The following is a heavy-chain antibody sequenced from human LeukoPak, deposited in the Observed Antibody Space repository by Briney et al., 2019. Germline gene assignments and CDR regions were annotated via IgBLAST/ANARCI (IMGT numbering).Heavy chain of an antibody. CDR3: AKDSSIAAADYYFDY. V-gene: IGHV3-30*18. CDR1: GFTFSSYG. J-gene: IGHJ4*02. D-gene: IGHD6-13*01. Sequence: GGSLRLSCVASGFTFSSYGMHWVRHAPGKGLEWVAVISNDGSNKYHADSVKGRFIISRDNSKNTLYLQMNSLRPEDTAVYYCAKDSSIAAADYYFDYWGQGTLVTVSS. CDR2: ISNDGSNK.